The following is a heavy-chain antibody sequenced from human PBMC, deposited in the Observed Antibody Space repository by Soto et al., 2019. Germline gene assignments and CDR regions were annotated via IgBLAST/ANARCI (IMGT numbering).Heavy chain of an antibody. J-gene: IGHJ4*02. V-gene: IGHV1-69*13. Sequence: ASVKVSCKASGGTFSRYTISWVRQAPGQGLEWMGGITPMFGTANYAQKFQGRVTIAADESTSTAYMELSSLRSEDTAVYYCARQFDYESSGYYYAYWGQGTVVPVSS. CDR1: GGTFSRYT. CDR3: ARQFDYESSGYYYAY. CDR2: ITPMFGTA. D-gene: IGHD3-22*01.